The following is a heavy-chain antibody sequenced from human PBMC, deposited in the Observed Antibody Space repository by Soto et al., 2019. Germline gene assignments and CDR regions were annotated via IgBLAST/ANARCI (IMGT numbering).Heavy chain of an antibody. CDR1: GYTFTTFW. D-gene: IGHD6-13*01. CDR2: IYPGDSDT. Sequence: GESLKISCKGSGYTFTTFWISWVRQMPGKGLEWMGIIYPGDSDTRYSPSFQGQVTISADKSISTAYLQWSSLKASDTAMYYCARRLVPNNWFDPWGQGTLVTVSS. V-gene: IGHV5-51*01. J-gene: IGHJ5*02. CDR3: ARRLVPNNWFDP.